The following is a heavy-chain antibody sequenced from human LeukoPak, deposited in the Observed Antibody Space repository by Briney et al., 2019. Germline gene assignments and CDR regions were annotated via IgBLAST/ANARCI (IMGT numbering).Heavy chain of an antibody. CDR3: VRQLVF. J-gene: IGHJ4*02. CDR1: RFTFSSYS. CDR2: ISSSSSSI. V-gene: IGHV3-48*01. Sequence: GGSLRLSCAASRFTFSSYSMNWARQAPGEGLEWVSNISSSSSSIYYADPVRGRFTSSRDNAKNSLYLLMNSVRVAETAVYYCVRQLVFWGKGTLVTVSS. D-gene: IGHD1-1*01.